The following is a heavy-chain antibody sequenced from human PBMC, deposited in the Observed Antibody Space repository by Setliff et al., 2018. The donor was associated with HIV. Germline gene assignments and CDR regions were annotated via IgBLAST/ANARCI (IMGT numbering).Heavy chain of an antibody. V-gene: IGHV4-59*08. J-gene: IGHJ4*02. CDR2: IYNSAST. CDR3: ARHSPSDY. CDR1: GDSISTDY. Sequence: LSLTCTVSGDSISTDYWTWIRQPPGKGLEWIGYIYNSASTSYNPSLKSRVTISVDTSRNQFSLKLSSVTAADTAVYYCARHSPSDYWGQGTLVTVSS.